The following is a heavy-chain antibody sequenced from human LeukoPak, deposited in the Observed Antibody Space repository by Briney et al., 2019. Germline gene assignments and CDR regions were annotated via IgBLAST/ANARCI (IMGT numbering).Heavy chain of an antibody. V-gene: IGHV3-30*03. CDR3: AIGGLTTIDY. CDR2: MSSDERNQ. CDR1: GFSLSDFG. Sequence: PGGSLRLSCAASGFSLSDFGTHWVRQAPGKGREWVAVMSSDERNQYYADSVQGRFTLSRDNSRNTLFLQMNSLRVEDTAVYYCAIGGLTTIDYWGQGTLVAVSS. D-gene: IGHD2-21*02. J-gene: IGHJ4*02.